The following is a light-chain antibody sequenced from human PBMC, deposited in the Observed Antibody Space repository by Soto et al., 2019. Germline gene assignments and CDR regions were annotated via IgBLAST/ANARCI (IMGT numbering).Light chain of an antibody. V-gene: IGKV3-20*01. Sequence: EIVLTQSPVTLSLSPGERATLSCRASQSVTTYLAWYQQKPGQAPRLLIYGASSRATDIPDRFSGSGSGTDFTLTISRLEPEDFAVYYCQQYGSSPYTFGQGTRLEIK. CDR1: QSVTTY. CDR3: QQYGSSPYT. CDR2: GAS. J-gene: IGKJ5*01.